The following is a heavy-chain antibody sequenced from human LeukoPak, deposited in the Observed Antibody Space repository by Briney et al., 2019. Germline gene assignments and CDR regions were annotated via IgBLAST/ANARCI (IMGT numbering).Heavy chain of an antibody. CDR3: ARGALYDDILTGIDY. CDR1: GFTFSSYS. Sequence: GGSLGLSCAASGFTFSSYSMNWVRQAPGKGLEWVSSISSSGSYIYSADSVKGRFTISRDNAKNSMYLQMNSLRAEDTAVYYCARGALYDDILTGIDYWGQGTLVTVSP. D-gene: IGHD3-9*01. V-gene: IGHV3-21*01. J-gene: IGHJ4*02. CDR2: ISSSGSYI.